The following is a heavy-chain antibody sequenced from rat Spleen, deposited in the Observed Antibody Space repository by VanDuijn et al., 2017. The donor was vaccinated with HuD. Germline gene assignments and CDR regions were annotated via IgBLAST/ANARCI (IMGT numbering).Heavy chain of an antibody. J-gene: IGHJ2*01. D-gene: IGHD1-6*01. V-gene: IGHV5-20*01. CDR3: ARRHYGYTDYFDY. CDR1: GLSFSNYY. Sequence: EVQLVESGGGLVQPGRSMKLSCAASGLSFSNYYMAWVRQAPTKGLEWVASISYDGGSTYYRDSVKGRFIISRDNAKSSLYLQMDSLRSEDTATYYCARRHYGYTDYFDYWGQGVMVTVSS. CDR2: ISYDGGST.